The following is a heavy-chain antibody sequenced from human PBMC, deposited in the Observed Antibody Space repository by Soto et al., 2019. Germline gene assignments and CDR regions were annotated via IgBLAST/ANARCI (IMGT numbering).Heavy chain of an antibody. J-gene: IGHJ4*02. CDR3: ARGSEWKRGGDY. Sequence: QVQLVQSGAEVKKPGASVKVACKASGYTFTSYDSNWVRQATGQGLEWMGWMNPNSGNAAFAQKFQGRVTMTRDTSVSTAYMELSSLRSEDTAVYYCARGSEWKRGGDYWGQGTLVTVSS. D-gene: IGHD3-3*01. CDR2: MNPNSGNA. V-gene: IGHV1-8*01. CDR1: GYTFTSYD.